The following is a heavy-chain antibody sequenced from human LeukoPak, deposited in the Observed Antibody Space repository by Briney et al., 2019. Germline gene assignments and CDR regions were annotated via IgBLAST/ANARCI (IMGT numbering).Heavy chain of an antibody. Sequence: GGSLRLSCAASGFTFSSYEMNWVRQAPGKGLEWVSYISTSGSTIHYADSVKGRFTFSRDNVKNSVYLQMDSLRAEDTAVYYCASRQSYTGYNYWGQGTLVTVSS. V-gene: IGHV3-48*03. CDR1: GFTFSSYE. CDR3: ASRQSYTGYNY. D-gene: IGHD5-24*01. CDR2: ISTSGSTI. J-gene: IGHJ4*02.